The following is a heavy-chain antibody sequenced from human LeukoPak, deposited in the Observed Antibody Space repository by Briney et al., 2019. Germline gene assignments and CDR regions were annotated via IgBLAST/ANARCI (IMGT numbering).Heavy chain of an antibody. CDR2: ISSSGSTI. J-gene: IGHJ6*03. CDR3: ARDKVRYSGYRDYYYYYMDV. V-gene: IGHV3-11*01. Sequence: GGSLRLSCAASGFTFSDYYMSWIRQAPGKGLEWVSYISSSGSTIYYADSVKGRFTISRDNAKNSLYLQMNSLRAEDTAVYYCARDKVRYSGYRDYYYYYMDVWGKGTTVTVSS. CDR1: GFTFSDYY. D-gene: IGHD5-12*01.